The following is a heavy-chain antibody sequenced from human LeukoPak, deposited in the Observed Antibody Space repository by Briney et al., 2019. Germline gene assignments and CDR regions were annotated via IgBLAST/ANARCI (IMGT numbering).Heavy chain of an antibody. D-gene: IGHD2-15*01. CDR1: GYSFTDHY. J-gene: IGHJ4*02. Sequence: ASVKVPCKASGYSFTDHYIHWVRQAPGQGLEWMGRINPNSGDTLYAQKFQGKITITRDTSIGTAYMELSRLISDDTAIYYCAMTPCSGDICFFDFWGQGTLVTVSS. V-gene: IGHV1-2*02. CDR2: INPNSGDT. CDR3: AMTPCSGDICFFDF.